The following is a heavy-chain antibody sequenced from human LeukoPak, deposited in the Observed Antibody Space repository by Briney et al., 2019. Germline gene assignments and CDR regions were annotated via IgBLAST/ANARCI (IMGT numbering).Heavy chain of an antibody. D-gene: IGHD3-22*01. CDR1: GDSIGSSSSY. CDR3: ARSSYYYDSSGVNMGAFDI. Sequence: SETLSLTCTVSGDSIGSSSSYWGWIRQPPGKGLEWIGEINHSGSTNYNPSLKSRVTISVDTSKNQFSLKLSSVTAADTAVYYCARSSYYYDSSGVNMGAFDIWGQGTMVTVSS. CDR2: INHSGST. V-gene: IGHV4-39*07. J-gene: IGHJ3*02.